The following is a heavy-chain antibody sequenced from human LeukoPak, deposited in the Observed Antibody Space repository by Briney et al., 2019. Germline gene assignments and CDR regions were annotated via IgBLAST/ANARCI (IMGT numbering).Heavy chain of an antibody. D-gene: IGHD6-13*01. J-gene: IGHJ4*02. CDR1: GCTFTGYY. V-gene: IGHV1-2*02. CDR3: ARDLLTAAGGGY. Sequence: GASVKVSCKASGCTFTGYYMHWVRQAPGQGLEWMGWINPNSGGTNYAQKFQGRVTMTRDTSISTAYMELSRLRSDDTAVYYCARDLLTAAGGGYWGQGTLVTVSS. CDR2: INPNSGGT.